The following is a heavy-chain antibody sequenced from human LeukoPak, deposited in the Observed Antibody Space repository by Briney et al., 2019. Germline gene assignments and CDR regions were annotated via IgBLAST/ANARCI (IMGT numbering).Heavy chain of an antibody. CDR1: GFTFSSYG. CDR2: ISGSGGTI. D-gene: IGHD3-10*01. V-gene: IGHV3-23*01. Sequence: GGSLRLSCAASGFTFSSYGMSWVRQAPGKGLEWVSAISGSGGTIYYADSVKGRFTISRDNSKNTLYLQMNSLKGDDTAVYYCAKDSAFYYIDVWGKGTTVIISS. CDR3: AKDSAFYYIDV. J-gene: IGHJ6*03.